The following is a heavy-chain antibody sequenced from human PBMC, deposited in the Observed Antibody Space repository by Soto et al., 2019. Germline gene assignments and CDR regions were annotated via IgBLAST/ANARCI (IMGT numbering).Heavy chain of an antibody. CDR3: ARARCSSGQFYYFDY. CDR2: ISRSGDRT. J-gene: IGHJ4*02. D-gene: IGHD2-15*01. V-gene: IGHV3-64*02. Sequence: EVQLVESGEGLVQPGGSLRLSCAASGFTFSSYNIHWIHQAPGKGLEFVSAISRSGDRTYYADSVKGRFTITRDNSKNTVWLQMGSLRAEDMAVYYCARARCSSGQFYYFDYWGRGALVSVSS. CDR1: GFTFSSYN.